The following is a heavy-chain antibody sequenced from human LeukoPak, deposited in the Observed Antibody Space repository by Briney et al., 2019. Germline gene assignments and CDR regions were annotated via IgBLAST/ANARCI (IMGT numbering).Heavy chain of an antibody. J-gene: IGHJ4*01. CDR1: GFSLSTSRVG. CDR3: AHGPYYHFWRGFPYFDY. D-gene: IGHD3-3*01. Sequence: SGPTLVNPTQTLTLTCTFSGFSLSTSRVGVGWIRQPPGKALEWLALIYWNDDKRYSPSLKSRLTITKDTSKNQVVLTMTNMDPVDTATYFCAHGPYYHFWRGFPYFDYWGQGTLVTVSS. CDR2: IYWNDDK. V-gene: IGHV2-5*01.